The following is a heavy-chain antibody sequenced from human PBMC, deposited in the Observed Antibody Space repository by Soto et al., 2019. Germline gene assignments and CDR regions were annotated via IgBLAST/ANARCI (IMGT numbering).Heavy chain of an antibody. CDR2: ISYDGSNK. V-gene: IGHV3-30-3*01. CDR3: ARAGTMMTFYWYFDL. D-gene: IGHD3-22*01. Sequence: QVQLVESGGGVVQPGRSLRLSCVASGFTFSSYAMHWVRQTPGKGLEWVAVISYDGSNKYYADSVKGRFTISRDNSKNTLYLQMNSLRAEDTAVYYCARAGTMMTFYWYFDLWGRGTLVTVSS. J-gene: IGHJ2*01. CDR1: GFTFSSYA.